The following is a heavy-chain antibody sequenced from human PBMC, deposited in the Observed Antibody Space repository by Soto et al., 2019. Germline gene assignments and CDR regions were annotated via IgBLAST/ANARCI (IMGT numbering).Heavy chain of an antibody. J-gene: IGHJ6*02. V-gene: IGHV3-74*03. Sequence: GGSLRLSCAASGFTFSNYWMHWVRQAPGKGLVWVSRINIDGSGTTYADSVKGRFTISRDNAKNTLYLQMNSLRAEDTAVYYCARDEDPYYYGMDVWGQGTTVTVSS. CDR1: GFTFSNYW. CDR3: ARDEDPYYYGMDV. CDR2: INIDGSGT.